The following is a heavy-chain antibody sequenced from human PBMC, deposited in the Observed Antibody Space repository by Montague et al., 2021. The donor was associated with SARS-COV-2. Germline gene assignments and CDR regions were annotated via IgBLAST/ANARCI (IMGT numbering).Heavy chain of an antibody. J-gene: IGHJ5*02. Sequence: SETLSLTCSVSDGSINSYYWSWIRQSPEKGLEWIGHIYYTGSTNYNPSVKSRVTISVDESKTQFSLNLRSVTAADTAVDYCAREPYGWGSYYGWFDPWGQGALVTVSS. V-gene: IGHV4-59*13. CDR3: AREPYGWGSYYGWFDP. CDR1: DGSINSYY. CDR2: IYYTGST. D-gene: IGHD3-10*01.